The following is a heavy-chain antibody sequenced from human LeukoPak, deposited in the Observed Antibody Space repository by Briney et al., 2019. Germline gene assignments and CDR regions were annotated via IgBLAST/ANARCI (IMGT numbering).Heavy chain of an antibody. V-gene: IGHV3-73*01. Sequence: PGGSLRLSCAASGFTFSGSAMHWVRQASGKGLEWVGRIGSRANTYATAYAASVKGRFTISRDDPKNRAYLQMNSLKTEDMAVYYCTRHSDSSGWYAGIDAFDIWGQGTMVTVSS. CDR3: TRHSDSSGWYAGIDAFDI. CDR2: IGSRANTYAT. J-gene: IGHJ3*02. CDR1: GFTFSGSA. D-gene: IGHD6-19*01.